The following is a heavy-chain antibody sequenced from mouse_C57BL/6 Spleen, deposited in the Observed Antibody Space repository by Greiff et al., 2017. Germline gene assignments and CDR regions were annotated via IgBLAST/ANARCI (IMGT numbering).Heavy chain of an antibody. CDR2: INYDGSST. CDR1: GFTFSDYY. D-gene: IGHD1-1*01. CDR3: ARDGYYGSSRYFDV. V-gene: IGHV5-16*01. J-gene: IGHJ1*03. Sequence: EVKLMESEGGLVQPGSSMKLSCTASGFTFSDYYMAWVRQVPEKGLEWVANINYDGSSTYYLDSLKSRFIISRDNAKNILYLQMSSLKSEDTATYYCARDGYYGSSRYFDVWGTGTTVTVSS.